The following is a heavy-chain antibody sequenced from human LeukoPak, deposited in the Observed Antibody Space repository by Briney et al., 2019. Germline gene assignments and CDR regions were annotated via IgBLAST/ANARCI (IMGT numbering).Heavy chain of an antibody. CDR3: ARYNYGHMKYFDY. V-gene: IGHV3-23*01. CDR1: GFTFSSYA. Sequence: GGSLRLSCEASGFTFSSYAMSWVRQAPGKGLEWVSGISGSGGRTYYADSVEGRFTISRDNSKNTLYLQMNSLRAEDTAVYYCARYNYGHMKYFDYWGQGTLVTVSS. CDR2: ISGSGGRT. D-gene: IGHD5-18*01. J-gene: IGHJ4*02.